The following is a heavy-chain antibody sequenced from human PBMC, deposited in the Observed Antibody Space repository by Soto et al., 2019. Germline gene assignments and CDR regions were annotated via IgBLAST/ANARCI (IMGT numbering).Heavy chain of an antibody. CDR1: GFTFSSYA. J-gene: IGHJ3*02. V-gene: IGHV3-64*01. CDR2: ISSNGGST. Sequence: GGSLRLSCAASGFTFSSYAMHWVRQAPGKGLEYVSAISSNGGSTYYANSVKGRFTISRDNSKNTLYLQMGSLRAEDMAVYYCARTGGPFDIWGQGTMVTVSS. CDR3: ARTGGPFDI.